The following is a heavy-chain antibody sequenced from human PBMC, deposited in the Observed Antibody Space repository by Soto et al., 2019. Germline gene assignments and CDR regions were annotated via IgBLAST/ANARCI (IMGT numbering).Heavy chain of an antibody. J-gene: IGHJ4*02. CDR3: ASAQYSTSWYPFDY. V-gene: IGHV3-33*01. Sequence: QVQLVESGGGVVQPGRSLGLSCSAAGFTVSSYGMHGVRQAPGKRLEWVAVVYEDGSNKSYADSVKGRCTISRDNSKNTLYLQSTTLRAEDTAVYYCASAQYSTSWYPFDYWGQGTLVTVSS. CDR1: GFTVSSYG. CDR2: VYEDGSNK. D-gene: IGHD6-13*01.